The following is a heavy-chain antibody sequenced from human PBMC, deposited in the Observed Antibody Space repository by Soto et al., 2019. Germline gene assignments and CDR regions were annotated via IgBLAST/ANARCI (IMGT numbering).Heavy chain of an antibody. CDR2: ITGSGGST. CDR1: GFAYIRDA. V-gene: IGHV3-23*01. CDR3: AKDPTGLGY. J-gene: IGHJ4*02. D-gene: IGHD3-16*01. Sequence: GWSVRQSCVDSGFAYIRDAMSVVRQATGKGLEWVSAITGSGGSTYYADSVKGRFTISRDNSKNTLYLQMNSLRAEDTAVYYCAKDPTGLGYWGQGTLVTVSS.